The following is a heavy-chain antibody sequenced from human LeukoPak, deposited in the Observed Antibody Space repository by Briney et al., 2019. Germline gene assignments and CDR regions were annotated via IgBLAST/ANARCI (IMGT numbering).Heavy chain of an antibody. CDR3: ARVSSSWYLY. Sequence: ASVPVSCQACGYTFTGYYMHWLRQAPGQGLEWMGWINPNSGGTNYAQKFQGRVTMTTYTSISTAYMELSRLRSDDTAVYYCARVSSSWYLYWGQGTLVTVSS. V-gene: IGHV1-2*02. D-gene: IGHD6-13*01. J-gene: IGHJ4*02. CDR1: GYTFTGYY. CDR2: INPNSGGT.